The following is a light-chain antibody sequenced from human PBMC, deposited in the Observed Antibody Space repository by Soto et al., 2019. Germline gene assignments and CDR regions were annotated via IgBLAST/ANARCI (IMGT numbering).Light chain of an antibody. CDR1: QSVSSN. CDR2: GAS. J-gene: IGKJ1*01. V-gene: IGKV3-15*01. CDR3: QQYNNLPPWT. Sequence: ENVLTQSPGTLSPSPGERASRSCRASQSVSSNLAWLQQKPGQAPRLLIYGASTRATGIPARFSGSGSGTEFTPTISSLQSEDFAVYYCQQYNNLPPWTFGQGTKVDIK.